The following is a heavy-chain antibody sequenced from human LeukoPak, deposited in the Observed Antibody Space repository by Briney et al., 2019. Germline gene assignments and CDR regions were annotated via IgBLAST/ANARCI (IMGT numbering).Heavy chain of an antibody. CDR3: ARVTPLGRFGEYDRGFDY. CDR1: GGSISSGSYY. V-gene: IGHV4-61*02. Sequence: SETLSLTCTVSGGSISSGSYYWSWIRQPAGKGLEWIGRIYTSGSTNYNPSLKSRVTILVDTSKNQFSLKLSSVTAADTAVYYCARVTPLGRFGEYDRGFDYWGQGTLVTVSS. J-gene: IGHJ4*02. D-gene: IGHD3-10*01. CDR2: IYTSGST.